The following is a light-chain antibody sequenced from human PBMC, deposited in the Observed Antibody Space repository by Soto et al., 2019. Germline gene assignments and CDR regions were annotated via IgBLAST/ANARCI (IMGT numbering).Light chain of an antibody. Sequence: DIVMTQSPLSLPVTPGEPASISCRSSQSLLHSNGYNYLDWYLQKPGQSPQLLIYLGSNRASGVPDRFIGSGLGTDFTLKISRVEAEDVRVYYCMQALQTPKFGQGTKVEIK. CDR3: MQALQTPK. J-gene: IGKJ1*01. CDR1: QSLLHSNGYNY. CDR2: LGS. V-gene: IGKV2-28*01.